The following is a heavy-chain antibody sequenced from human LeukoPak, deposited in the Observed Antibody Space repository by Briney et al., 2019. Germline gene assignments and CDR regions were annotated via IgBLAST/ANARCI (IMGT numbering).Heavy chain of an antibody. V-gene: IGHV3-33*01. CDR2: IWYDGSNK. CDR3: ARAYCSSTSCYADYYYGMDV. CDR1: GFTFSSYG. D-gene: IGHD2-2*01. Sequence: QPGGSLRLSCAASGFTFSSYGMHWVRQAPGKGLEWVAAIWYDGSNKNYADSVKGRLTISRDNSKNTLYLQMNSLRAEDTAVYYCARAYCSSTSCYADYYYGMDVWGQGTTVTVSS. J-gene: IGHJ6*02.